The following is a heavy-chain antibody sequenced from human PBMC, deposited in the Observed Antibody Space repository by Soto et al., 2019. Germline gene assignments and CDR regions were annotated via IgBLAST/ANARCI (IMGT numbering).Heavy chain of an antibody. CDR1: GGSFSGYY. Sequence: QVQLQQWGAGLLKPSETLSLTCAVYGGSFSGYYWSWTRQPPGKGLEWIGEINHSGSTNYNPSLKSRVTISVDTSKNQFSLKLSSVTAADTAVYYCASALELRSNFDYWGQGTLVTVSS. CDR3: ASALELRSNFDY. D-gene: IGHD1-7*01. J-gene: IGHJ4*02. V-gene: IGHV4-34*01. CDR2: INHSGST.